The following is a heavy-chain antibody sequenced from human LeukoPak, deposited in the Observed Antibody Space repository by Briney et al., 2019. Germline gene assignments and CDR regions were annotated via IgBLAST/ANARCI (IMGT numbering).Heavy chain of an antibody. CDR3: ARGVRLVSYYYYYMDV. J-gene: IGHJ6*03. CDR1: GYTFNSYG. V-gene: IGHV1-18*01. CDR2: ISAYNGNT. Sequence: ASVKVSCKASGYTFNSYGISGVRQAPGQGLEWMGGISAYNGNTNYAQKLQGRVTMTTDTSTSTAYMELRSLRSDDTAVYYCARGVRLVSYYYYYMDVWGKGTTVTVSS. D-gene: IGHD1-1*01.